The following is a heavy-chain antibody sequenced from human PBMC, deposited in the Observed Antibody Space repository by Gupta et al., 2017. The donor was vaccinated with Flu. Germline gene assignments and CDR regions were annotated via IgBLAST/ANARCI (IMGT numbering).Heavy chain of an antibody. CDR1: GFTFRRYS. CDR2: ISSSSSYI. Sequence: EVQLVESGGGLVKPGGSLSLPWAASGFTFRRYSMNWVRQAPGKGLECVSSISSSSSYIYYADSVKGRFTISRDNAKNSLYLQMNSLRAEDTAVYYCARAGSEGIAVAGTFDYWGQGTLVTVSS. J-gene: IGHJ4*02. CDR3: ARAGSEGIAVAGTFDY. D-gene: IGHD6-19*01. V-gene: IGHV3-21*01.